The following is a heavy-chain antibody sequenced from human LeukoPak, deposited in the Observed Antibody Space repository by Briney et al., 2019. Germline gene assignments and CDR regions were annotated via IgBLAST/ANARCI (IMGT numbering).Heavy chain of an antibody. CDR1: GFIFSDYN. D-gene: IGHD6-6*01. J-gene: IGHJ3*02. CDR3: ARDYSSSCFDI. V-gene: IGHV3-48*04. CDR2: IDSSSSTI. Sequence: GGSLRLSCEASGFIFSDYNMNWVRQAPGKGLEWLSFIDSSSSTIYYADSVKGRFAISRDNAKNSLFLQMDSLRAEDTAVYYCARDYSSSCFDIWGQGTMVTVSS.